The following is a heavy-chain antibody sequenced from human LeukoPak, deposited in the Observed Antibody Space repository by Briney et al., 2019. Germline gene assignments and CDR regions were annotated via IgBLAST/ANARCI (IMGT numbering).Heavy chain of an antibody. CDR3: ARQGGYQLRPPPLLYYYYYMDV. Sequence: SETLSLTCAVSGGSISSSNYYWGWIRQPPGKGLEWIGSVYYSGSTYYNPSLKSRVTISVDTSKNQFSLKLSSVTAADTAVYYCARQGGYQLRPPPLLYYYYYMDVWGKGTTVTISS. CDR1: GGSISSSNYY. V-gene: IGHV4-39*01. J-gene: IGHJ6*03. D-gene: IGHD2-2*01. CDR2: VYYSGST.